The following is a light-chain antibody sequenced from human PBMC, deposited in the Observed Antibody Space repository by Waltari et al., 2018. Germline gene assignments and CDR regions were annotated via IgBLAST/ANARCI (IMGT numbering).Light chain of an antibody. Sequence: QLVLTQSPSASASLGASVKLTCTLSSGHSSNVIAWLQQQPEKGPRYLMKVNSDGSHSKGDEIPYRFSGSSSGAERYPAISSLQSEDEADYYCQTGGHGTWVFGGGTKLTVL. V-gene: IGLV4-69*01. CDR1: SGHSSNV. CDR3: QTGGHGTWV. J-gene: IGLJ3*02. CDR2: VNSDGSH.